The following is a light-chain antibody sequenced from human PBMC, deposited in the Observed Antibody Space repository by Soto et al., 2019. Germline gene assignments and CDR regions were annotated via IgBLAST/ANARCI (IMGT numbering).Light chain of an antibody. CDR1: SSDVGGYNY. J-gene: IGLJ1*01. V-gene: IGLV2-8*01. CDR3: SSYTGTTNFGV. CDR2: EVR. Sequence: QSALTQPPSASGSPGQSVTISCTGSSSDVGGYNYVSWYQQHPGKAPKLVIYEVRKWTSGVPDRFSGSKSGNTASLTVYGLQAEDEADYYCSSYTGTTNFGVFGPGTKLTVL.